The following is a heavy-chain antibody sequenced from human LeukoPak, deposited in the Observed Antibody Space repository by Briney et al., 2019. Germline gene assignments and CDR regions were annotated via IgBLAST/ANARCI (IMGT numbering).Heavy chain of an antibody. CDR2: IYTSGST. CDR3: ARDLEYSGYERYYYYYMDV. Sequence: PSETLSLTCTVSGGSISSYYWSWIRQPAGKGLEWIGRIYTSGSTNYNPSLKNRVTMSVDTSKNQFSLKLSSVTAADTAVYYCARDLEYSGYERYYYYYMDVWGKGTTVTISS. J-gene: IGHJ6*03. V-gene: IGHV4-4*07. CDR1: GGSISSYY. D-gene: IGHD5-12*01.